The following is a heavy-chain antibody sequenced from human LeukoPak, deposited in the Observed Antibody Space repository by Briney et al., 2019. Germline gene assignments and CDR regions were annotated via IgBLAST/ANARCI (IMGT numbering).Heavy chain of an antibody. D-gene: IGHD5-18*01. CDR1: GGSFSGYY. V-gene: IGHV4-34*01. Sequence: PSETLSLTCAVYGGSFSGYYWSWIRQPPGKGLEWIGEINHSGSTNYNPSLKSRVTISVDTSKNQFSLKLSSVTAADTVVYYCARLKKGYSYAHYYYYYMDVWGKGTTVTISS. J-gene: IGHJ6*03. CDR2: INHSGST. CDR3: ARLKKGYSYAHYYYYYMDV.